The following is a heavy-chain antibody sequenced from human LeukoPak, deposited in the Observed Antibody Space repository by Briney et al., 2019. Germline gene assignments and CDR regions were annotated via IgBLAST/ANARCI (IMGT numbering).Heavy chain of an antibody. V-gene: IGHV1-2*02. CDR3: ARVRAVGKNTIDY. J-gene: IGHJ4*02. D-gene: IGHD6-19*01. Sequence: GASVKVSCKASGYTFTGYYMHWVRQAPGQGLEWMGWINPNSGGTNYAQKFQGRVTMTRDTSISTAYMELSRLRSDDTAVYYCARVRAVGKNTIDYWGQGTLVTVSS. CDR1: GYTFTGYY. CDR2: INPNSGGT.